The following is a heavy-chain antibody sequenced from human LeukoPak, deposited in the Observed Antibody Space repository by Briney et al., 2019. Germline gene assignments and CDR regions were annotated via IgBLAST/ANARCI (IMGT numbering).Heavy chain of an antibody. CDR2: INPNSGGT. CDR1: GYTFTGYY. J-gene: IGHJ4*02. D-gene: IGHD4-17*01. V-gene: IGHV1-2*02. CDR3: ARDGSNYGAVSDY. Sequence: GASVKVSCKASGYTFTGYYMHWVRQAPGQGLEWMGWINPNSGGTNYAQKFQGRVTMTRDTSISTAYMELSRLRSDDTAVYYCARDGSNYGAVSDYWGQGTLVTVSS.